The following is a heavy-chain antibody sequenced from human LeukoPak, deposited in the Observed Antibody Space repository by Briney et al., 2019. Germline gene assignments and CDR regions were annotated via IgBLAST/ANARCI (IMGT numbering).Heavy chain of an antibody. V-gene: IGHV3-30*04. Sequence: QSGGSLRLSCAASGFMFSSYTMHWVRQAPGKGLEWVAITSYDGTNKHSADSVKGRFTISRDNSKNRLYLQMNSLRVGDAGVYYCASVTSFTGFDHWGQGALVTVSS. J-gene: IGHJ4*02. CDR1: GFMFSSYT. CDR2: TSYDGTNK. D-gene: IGHD1-14*01. CDR3: ASVTSFTGFDH.